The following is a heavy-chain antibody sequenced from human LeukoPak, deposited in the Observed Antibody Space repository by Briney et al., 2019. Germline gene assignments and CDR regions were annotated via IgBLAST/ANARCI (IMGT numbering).Heavy chain of an antibody. J-gene: IGHJ4*02. CDR1: GYTFTSYY. V-gene: IGHV1-46*01. CDR3: ARDDGLRDGYKNFYYFDY. CDR2: INPSGGST. D-gene: IGHD5-24*01. Sequence: AASVKVSCKASGYTFTSYYMHWVRQAPGQGLEWMGIINPSGGSTSYAQKFQGRVTMTRDTSTSTVYMELSSLRSEDTAVYYCARDDGLRDGYKNFYYFDYWGQGTLVTVSS.